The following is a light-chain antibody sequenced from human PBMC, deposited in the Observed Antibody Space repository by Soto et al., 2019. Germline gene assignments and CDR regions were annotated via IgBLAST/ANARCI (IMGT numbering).Light chain of an antibody. CDR2: AAS. CDR3: QEYNSAPLP. CDR1: QGISQY. J-gene: IGKJ2*01. V-gene: IGKV1-27*01. Sequence: DIQMTQSPSSLSASVGDRVTITCRASQGISQYLDWNQQKPGKVPKLLIYAASTLQSGVPSRFSGSGSGTDVTLTISSLQPADVATYSCQEYNSAPLPFGQGTKLELK.